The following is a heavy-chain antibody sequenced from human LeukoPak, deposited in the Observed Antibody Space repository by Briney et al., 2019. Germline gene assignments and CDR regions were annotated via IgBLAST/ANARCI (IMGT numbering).Heavy chain of an antibody. V-gene: IGHV4-59*01. CDR3: ARGSWSRFDY. Sequence: PSETRSLTCTVSGGSISSYYWSWIRQPPGKGLEWIGYIYYSGSTNYNPSLKSRVTISVDTSKNQFSLKLSSVTAADTAVYYYARGSWSRFDYWGQGTLVTVSS. CDR1: GGSISSYY. CDR2: IYYSGST. D-gene: IGHD6-13*01. J-gene: IGHJ4*02.